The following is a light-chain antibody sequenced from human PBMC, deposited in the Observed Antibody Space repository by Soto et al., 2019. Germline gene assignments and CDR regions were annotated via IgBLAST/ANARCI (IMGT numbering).Light chain of an antibody. V-gene: IGKV3-11*01. CDR1: QSVSSY. CDR2: DAS. J-gene: IGKJ4*01. CDR3: QPRSNWPT. Sequence: IVLTQSPATLSLSPGERATLSCRASQSVSSYLAWYQQKPGQAPRLLIYDASNRATGIPARFSGIGSGTDFTLTISSLEPEDFAVDYCQPRSNWPTFGGGTKVDIK.